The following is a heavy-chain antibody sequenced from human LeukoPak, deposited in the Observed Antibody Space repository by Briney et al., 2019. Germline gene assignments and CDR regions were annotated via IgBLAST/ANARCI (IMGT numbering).Heavy chain of an antibody. Sequence: PSETLSLTCAVYGGSFSGYYWSWIRQPPGKGLEWIGEINHSGSTNYNPSLKSRVTTSVDTSKNQFSLQLSSVTAADTAVYYCARAVTISYYMDVWGKGTTVTVSS. V-gene: IGHV4-34*01. CDR3: ARAVTISYYMDV. CDR1: GGSFSGYY. J-gene: IGHJ6*03. CDR2: INHSGST. D-gene: IGHD1-14*01.